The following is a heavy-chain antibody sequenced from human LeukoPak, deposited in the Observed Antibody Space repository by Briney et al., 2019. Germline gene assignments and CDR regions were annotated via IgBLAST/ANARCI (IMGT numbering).Heavy chain of an antibody. CDR1: GGTFSSYA. CDR2: IIPIFGTA. J-gene: IGHJ4*02. V-gene: IGHV1-69*13. CDR3: ARHTGYCGGGSCYGDF. Sequence: GASVKVSCKASGGTFSSYAISWVRQAPGQGLEWMGGIIPIFGTANYAQKFQGRVTITADESTSTAYMELSSLRSEDTAMYYCARHTGYCGGGSCYGDFWGQGTLVTVSS. D-gene: IGHD2-15*01.